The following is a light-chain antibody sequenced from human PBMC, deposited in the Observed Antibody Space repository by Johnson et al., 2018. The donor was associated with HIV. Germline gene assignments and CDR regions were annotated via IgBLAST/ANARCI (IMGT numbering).Light chain of an antibody. Sequence: QSVLTQPPSVSAAPGQKVTISCSGSSSNIGNNYVSWYQQVPGTAPKLLIYDNNKRPSGIPDRFSGSKSGTSATLGITGLQTGDEADYYCETWDSSLSGYYVFGTGNKLPVL. CDR1: SSNIGNNY. CDR2: DNN. J-gene: IGLJ1*01. CDR3: ETWDSSLSGYYV. V-gene: IGLV1-51*01.